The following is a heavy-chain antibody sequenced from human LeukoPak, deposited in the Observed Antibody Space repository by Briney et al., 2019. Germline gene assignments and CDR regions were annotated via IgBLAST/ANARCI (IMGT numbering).Heavy chain of an antibody. CDR2: ISSGGGYT. CDR3: AKRIDTRGSTHYHDY. V-gene: IGHV3-23*01. CDR1: GLTFSNYA. D-gene: IGHD3-22*01. J-gene: IGHJ4*02. Sequence: GGSLRLSCVGYGLTFSNYAMTWVRQAPGKGLEWVSSISSGGGYTFYADSVKGHFTISRDNSRSTLYLQMNNLRAEDTALYYCAKRIDTRGSTHYHDYWGQGTLVTVSS.